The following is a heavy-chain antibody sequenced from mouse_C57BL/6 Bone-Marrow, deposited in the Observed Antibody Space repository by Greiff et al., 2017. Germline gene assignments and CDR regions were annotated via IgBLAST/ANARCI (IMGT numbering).Heavy chain of an antibody. CDR3: ASPLPFAY. CDR2: ISSGGSYT. CDR1: GFTFSSYG. V-gene: IGHV5-6*01. Sequence: EVKLMESGGDLVKPGGSLKLSCAASGFTFSSYGMSWVRQTPDKRLEWVATISSGGSYTYYPDSVKGRFTISRDNAKNTLYLQMSRLKSEDTSMYYCASPLPFAYGGQGTLVTVSA. J-gene: IGHJ3*01. D-gene: IGHD5-1*01.